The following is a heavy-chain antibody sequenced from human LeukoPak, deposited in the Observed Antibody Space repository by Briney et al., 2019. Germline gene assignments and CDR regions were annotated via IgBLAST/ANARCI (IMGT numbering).Heavy chain of an antibody. J-gene: IGHJ4*02. Sequence: GGSLTLDCAASGFTFSDYYMGWVRQAPGKGLEWVSYISSSGSTTYYADSVKGRFTISRDNAKNSLYLQMSSLRAEDTAVYYCARWGSIVGATFFDYWGQGTLVTVSS. CDR1: GFTFSDYY. D-gene: IGHD1-26*01. CDR3: ARWGSIVGATFFDY. CDR2: ISSSGSTT. V-gene: IGHV3-11*01.